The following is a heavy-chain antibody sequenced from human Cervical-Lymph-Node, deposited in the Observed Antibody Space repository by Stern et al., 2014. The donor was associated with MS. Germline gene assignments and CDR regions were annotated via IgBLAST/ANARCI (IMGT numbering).Heavy chain of an antibody. D-gene: IGHD3-22*01. Sequence: QVQLQESGPGLVKPSGTLSLTCAVSGASITSRHWWSWVRQPPGKGLEWVGEIDHSGSTNYNPSLKSRVTISVDKSKNQFSLRLPSVTAADTAVYYCASRYITTMGGVEYFQYWGQGTLVTVSS. V-gene: IGHV4-4*02. CDR1: GASITSRHW. CDR3: ASRYITTMGGVEYFQY. J-gene: IGHJ1*01. CDR2: IDHSGST.